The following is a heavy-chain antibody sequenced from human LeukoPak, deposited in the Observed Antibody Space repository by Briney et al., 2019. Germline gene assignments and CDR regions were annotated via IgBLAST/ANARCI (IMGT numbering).Heavy chain of an antibody. CDR3: ARVGASDDYYYGMDV. D-gene: IGHD3-3*01. J-gene: IGHJ6*02. CDR1: GFTFSSNY. CDR2: INSGGST. Sequence: PGGSLRLSCAASGFTFSSNYMSWVRQAPGKGLEWVSDINSGGSTYYADSVKGRFTISRDNSKNTLTLQMNSLRAEDTAVYYCARVGASDDYYYGMDVWGQGTTVT. V-gene: IGHV3-66*01.